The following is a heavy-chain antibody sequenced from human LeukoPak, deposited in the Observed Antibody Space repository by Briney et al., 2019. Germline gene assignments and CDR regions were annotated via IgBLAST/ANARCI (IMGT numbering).Heavy chain of an antibody. D-gene: IGHD6-19*01. CDR3: ARESDIAVSGSLDV. Sequence: GRSLRLSCAASGFTFDDYGMSWVRQAPGKGLEWVSGINWNGDSTGYADSVKGRFTISRDNAKNSLYLQMNSLRAEDTALYYCARESDIAVSGSLDVWGKGTTVTVSS. CDR1: GFTFDDYG. J-gene: IGHJ6*04. CDR2: INWNGDST. V-gene: IGHV3-20*04.